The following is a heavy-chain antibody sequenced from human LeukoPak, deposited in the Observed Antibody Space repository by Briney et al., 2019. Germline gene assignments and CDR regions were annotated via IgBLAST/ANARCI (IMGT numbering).Heavy chain of an antibody. V-gene: IGHV1-69*04. Sequence: SVKVSCKASGGTFSSYAISWVRQAPGQGLEWMGRIIPILGIANYAQKFQGRVTITADKSTSTAYMELSSLRSEDTAVYYCARHSLGVVSNYYYFYGMDVWGQGTTVTVSS. CDR1: GGTFSSYA. CDR3: ARHSLGVVSNYYYFYGMDV. D-gene: IGHD3-3*01. CDR2: IIPILGIA. J-gene: IGHJ6*02.